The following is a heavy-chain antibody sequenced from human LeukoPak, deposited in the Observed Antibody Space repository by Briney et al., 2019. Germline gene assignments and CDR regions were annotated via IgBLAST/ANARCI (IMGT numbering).Heavy chain of an antibody. CDR3: ARARYNWKGPYYFDS. J-gene: IGHJ4*02. V-gene: IGHV3-53*01. D-gene: IGHD1-1*01. Sequence: GGSLRLSCAASGFTVSGDYMNWVRQAPGKGLEWFSAIYSGGATYYADSVKGRFSISRDNSRNTVHLQMNSLRAEDTAVYYCARARYNWKGPYYFDSWGQGTLVTVSP. CDR2: IYSGGAT. CDR1: GFTVSGDY.